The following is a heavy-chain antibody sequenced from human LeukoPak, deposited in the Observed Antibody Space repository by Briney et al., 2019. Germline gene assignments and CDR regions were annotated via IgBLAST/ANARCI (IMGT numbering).Heavy chain of an antibody. CDR3: ARDLGAAAAETR. V-gene: IGHV3-74*01. Sequence: GGSLRVCCAASGFAFSNYWMHWVRQAPGKGLVWVSRVDIDGSTTTYADSMKGRFTISRDNSKNTLYLQMNSLRIEDTAVYYCARDLGAAAAETRGGQGTLVTVSS. CDR1: GFAFSNYW. D-gene: IGHD6-13*01. J-gene: IGHJ4*02. CDR2: VDIDGSTT.